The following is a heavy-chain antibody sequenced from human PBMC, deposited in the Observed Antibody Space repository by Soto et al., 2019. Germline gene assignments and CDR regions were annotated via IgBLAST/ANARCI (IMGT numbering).Heavy chain of an antibody. CDR2: LNTYGNT. J-gene: IGHJ5*02. CDR3: GRESGETWDYEAS. CDR1: CGSISSYR. Sequence: LSETLSHTCPVPCGSISSYRWSWIRQPDGKGLDSIRRLNTYGNTHYNPSLKSRVTVSVATSRNQFFLTLRSVTAADSAVYHCGRESGETWDYEASWGQGTPVTVSS. V-gene: IGHV4-4*07. D-gene: IGHD1-7*01.